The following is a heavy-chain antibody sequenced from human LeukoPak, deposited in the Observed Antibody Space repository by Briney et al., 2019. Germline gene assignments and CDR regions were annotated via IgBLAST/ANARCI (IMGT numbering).Heavy chain of an antibody. D-gene: IGHD3-22*01. CDR2: INPSGGST. J-gene: IGHJ6*02. CDR1: GYTFTSYY. V-gene: IGHV1-46*01. Sequence: ASVKVSCTASGYTFTSYYMHWVRQAPGQGLEWMGIINPSGGSTSYAQKFQGRVTMTRDTSTSTVYMELSSLRSEDTAVYYCARDKPGNYYDSSGYPLERGMDVWGQGTTVTVSS. CDR3: ARDKPGNYYDSSGYPLERGMDV.